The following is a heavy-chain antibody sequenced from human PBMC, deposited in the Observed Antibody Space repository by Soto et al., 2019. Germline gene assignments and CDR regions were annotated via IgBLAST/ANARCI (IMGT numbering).Heavy chain of an antibody. J-gene: IGHJ4*02. CDR2: IIPILGIA. CDR3: ASMLYYGSGTR. Sequence: QVQLVQSGAEVKKPGSSVKVSCKASGGTFSSYTISWVRQAPGQGLEWMGRIIPILGIANYAQKFQGRVTITADTPASTAYTELSGLRSEDAAVYYCASMLYYGSGTRWGQGTLVTVSS. CDR1: GGTFSSYT. D-gene: IGHD3-10*01. V-gene: IGHV1-69*02.